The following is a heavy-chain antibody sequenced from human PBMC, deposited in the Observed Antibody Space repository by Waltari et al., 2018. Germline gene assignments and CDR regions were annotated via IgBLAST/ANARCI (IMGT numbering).Heavy chain of an antibody. Sequence: QVQLQESGPGLAKPSETLSLTCTVSGGSISSYYWSWIRQPPGKGLEWIGYIYYSGSTNYNPPLKSRVTISVDTSKNQFSLKLSSVTAADTAVYYCARALSVKGMDVWGKGTTVTVSS. CDR1: GGSISSYY. CDR3: ARALSVKGMDV. J-gene: IGHJ6*04. CDR2: IYYSGST. V-gene: IGHV4-59*01.